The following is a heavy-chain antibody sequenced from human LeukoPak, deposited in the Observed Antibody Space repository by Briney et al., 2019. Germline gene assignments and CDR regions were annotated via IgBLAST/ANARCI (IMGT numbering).Heavy chain of an antibody. CDR2: INWNGGST. D-gene: IGHD5-18*01. CDR1: GFTFSSYG. V-gene: IGHV3-20*04. J-gene: IGHJ6*03. CDR3: ARAGYSYGLSYYYYYMDV. Sequence: GGSLRLSCAASGFTFSSYGINWVRQAPGKGLEWVSGINWNGGSTGYADSVKGRFTISRDNAKNSLYLQMNSLRAEDTALYYCARAGYSYGLSYYYYYMDVWGKGTTVTVSS.